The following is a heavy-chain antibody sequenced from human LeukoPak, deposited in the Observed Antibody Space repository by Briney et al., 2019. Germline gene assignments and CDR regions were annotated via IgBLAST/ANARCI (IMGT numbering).Heavy chain of an antibody. CDR1: GFSLSGCA. CDR2: ISDSGGST. D-gene: IGHD6-13*01. Sequence: GGSLRLSCAVSGFSLSGCAMSWVRKAPGKGLEWVSAISDSGGSTYYADSVKGRFTISRDNSRNTLYLQMNTLRAEDTAVYYCAKCRGSSWSDYFDYWGQGTLVTVSS. V-gene: IGHV3-23*01. CDR3: AKCRGSSWSDYFDY. J-gene: IGHJ4*02.